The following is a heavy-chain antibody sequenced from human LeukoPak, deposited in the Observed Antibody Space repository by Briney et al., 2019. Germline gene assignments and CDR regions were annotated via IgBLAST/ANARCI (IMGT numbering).Heavy chain of an antibody. CDR3: ARGPPHYDILTGYILCYFDY. CDR2: IYYSGST. J-gene: IGHJ4*02. CDR1: GGSMSNYY. Sequence: SETLSLTCTVSGGSMSNYYWSWIRQSLVKGLEGIGLIYYSGSTNYNPSLKRRVTTSVDTSKNQFSLKLSSVTAADTAVYYCARGPPHYDILTGYILCYFDYWGQGTLVTVSS. V-gene: IGHV4-59*01. D-gene: IGHD3-9*01.